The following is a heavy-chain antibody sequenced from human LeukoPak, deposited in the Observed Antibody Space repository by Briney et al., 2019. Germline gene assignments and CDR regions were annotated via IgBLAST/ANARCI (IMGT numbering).Heavy chain of an antibody. CDR1: GLTFSSYA. CDR3: ARDLVVRGRWSWFDP. J-gene: IGHJ5*02. Sequence: GGSLRLSCAASGLTFSSYAMSWVRQAPGKGMEWVSYISSSGSTIYYADSVKGRFTIYRDNAKNSLYLQMNSLRAEDTAVYYCARDLVVRGRWSWFDPWGQGTLVTVSS. D-gene: IGHD3-10*01. CDR2: ISSSGSTI. V-gene: IGHV3-48*03.